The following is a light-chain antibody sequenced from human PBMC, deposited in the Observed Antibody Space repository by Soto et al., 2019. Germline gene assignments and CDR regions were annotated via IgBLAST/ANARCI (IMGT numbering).Light chain of an antibody. CDR3: QQYGDSPVT. CDR2: EAS. CDR1: QSVGYW. V-gene: IGKV1-5*01. J-gene: IGKJ1*01. Sequence: DIQMTQSPSTLSASVGDRVTIPCRASQSVGYWLAWYKQKPGKAPTFLVYEASNLHSGVPARFSGSGSGTEFTLTISRLQPEDFAVYYCQQYGDSPVTFGQGTKVDI.